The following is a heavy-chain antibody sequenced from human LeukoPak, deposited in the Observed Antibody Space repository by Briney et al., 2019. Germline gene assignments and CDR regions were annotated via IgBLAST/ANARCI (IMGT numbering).Heavy chain of an antibody. CDR2: VSTYNGNT. V-gene: IGHV1-18*04. D-gene: IGHD1-26*01. CDR3: ARPHSLGGSFYVFDY. CDR1: GYTFTGYY. Sequence: GASVKVSCKASGYTFTGYYMHWVRQAPGQGLEWVGWVSTYNGNTDYAQRVQGRVAMTTDTSTNTAYMDLRSLRPDDTAVYYCARPHSLGGSFYVFDYWGQGTLITVSS. J-gene: IGHJ4*02.